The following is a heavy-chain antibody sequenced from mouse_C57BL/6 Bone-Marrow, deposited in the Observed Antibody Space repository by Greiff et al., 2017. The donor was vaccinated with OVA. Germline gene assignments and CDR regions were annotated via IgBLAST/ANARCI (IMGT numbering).Heavy chain of an antibody. CDR3: ARDAPYYYGFDY. D-gene: IGHD1-1*01. Sequence: EVQVVESGGGLVKPGGSLKLSCAASGFTFSSYAMSWVRQTPEKRLEWVATISDGGSYTYYPDNVKGRFTISRDNAKNNLYLQMSHLKSEDTAMYYCARDAPYYYGFDYWGQGTTLTVSS. CDR2: ISDGGSYT. J-gene: IGHJ2*01. CDR1: GFTFSSYA. V-gene: IGHV5-4*01.